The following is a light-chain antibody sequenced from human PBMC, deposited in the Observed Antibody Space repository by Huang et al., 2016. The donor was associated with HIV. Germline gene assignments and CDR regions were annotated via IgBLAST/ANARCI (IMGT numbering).Light chain of an antibody. CDR2: WAS. J-gene: IGKJ1*01. Sequence: DIILTQSPDSLAVSLGERASPSCRSSQSVYSTSTSKDYMAWFQQKPGQPPKLLLFWASTREAGVPDRFSGSGSGTHFTLTIANLEAEDAAIYYCQQYYSSPQTFGQGTRVEVK. V-gene: IGKV4-1*01. CDR1: QSVYSTSTSKDY. CDR3: QQYYSSPQT.